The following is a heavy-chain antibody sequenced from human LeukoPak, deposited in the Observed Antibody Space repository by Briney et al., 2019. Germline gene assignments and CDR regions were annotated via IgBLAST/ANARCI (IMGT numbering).Heavy chain of an antibody. CDR2: ISSSSSYI. D-gene: IGHD3-3*01. CDR3: AKEITIFGVAAGSMDV. J-gene: IGHJ6*02. V-gene: IGHV3-21*04. CDR1: GFTFSSYS. Sequence: GGSLRLSCAASGFTFSSYSMNWVRQAPGKGLEWVSSISSSSSYIYYADSVKGRFTISRDNAKNSLYLQMNSLRAEDTAVYYCAKEITIFGVAAGSMDVWGQGTTVTVSS.